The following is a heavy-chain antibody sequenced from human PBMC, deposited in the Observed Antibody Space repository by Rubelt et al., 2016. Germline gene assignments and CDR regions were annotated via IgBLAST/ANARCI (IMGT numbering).Heavy chain of an antibody. CDR2: MITLLDHP. Sequence: QVQLVHSGAAVKKPGSSVRVSCKASGGSVNSEAISWVRQAPGQGHEWMGRMITLLDHPRYAQKLHGNSTIGAEKVTPTAWRYPVSRGSEVTASDECGRAGRYDNFDLWGQGTLVSVSS. J-gene: IGHJ4*02. V-gene: IGHV1-69*04. CDR1: GGSVNSEA. D-gene: IGHD2-2*01. CDR3: GRAGRYDNFDL.